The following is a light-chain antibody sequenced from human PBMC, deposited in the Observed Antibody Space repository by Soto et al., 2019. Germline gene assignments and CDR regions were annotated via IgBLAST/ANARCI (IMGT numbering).Light chain of an antibody. CDR2: GNI. V-gene: IGLV1-40*01. Sequence: QSVLTQPPSVSGAPGQRVTISCTGSSSNIGAGYDVHWYQHLPGTAPKLLIYGNINRPSGVPDRFSGSKSGTSASLAITGLQAEDEADDYCQSYDSSPSGWVFGGGTKLTVL. CDR3: QSYDSSPSGWV. CDR1: SSNIGAGYD. J-gene: IGLJ3*02.